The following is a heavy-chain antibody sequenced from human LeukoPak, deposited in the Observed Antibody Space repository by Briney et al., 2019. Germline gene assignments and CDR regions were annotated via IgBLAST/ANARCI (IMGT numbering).Heavy chain of an antibody. CDR2: IYSGGIT. Sequence: GGSLRLSCAISGFTVSSNYMSWVRQAPGKGLEWVSVIYSGGITDYAYSVKGRFTISRDNSKNTLHLQMNNLRAEDTAVYYCARVVIRPYYFDYWGQGTLVTVS. D-gene: IGHD4-23*01. J-gene: IGHJ4*02. CDR1: GFTVSSNY. CDR3: ARVVIRPYYFDY. V-gene: IGHV3-66*01.